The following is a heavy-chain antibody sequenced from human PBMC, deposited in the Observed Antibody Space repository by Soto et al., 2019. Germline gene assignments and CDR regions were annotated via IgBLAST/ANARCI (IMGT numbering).Heavy chain of an antibody. CDR1: SGSITTSVL. CDR2: VAHDGHT. CDR3: VGGRDYDY. Sequence: PSETLSLTCDAPSGSITTSVLWTWVRQFPGKGLEWIGEVAHDGHTNYNPSLSGRVTMSVDLSNSQFSLKVASVTAADTAVYFCVGGRDYDYWGQGTLVTVSS. D-gene: IGHD1-26*01. V-gene: IGHV4-4*02. J-gene: IGHJ4*02.